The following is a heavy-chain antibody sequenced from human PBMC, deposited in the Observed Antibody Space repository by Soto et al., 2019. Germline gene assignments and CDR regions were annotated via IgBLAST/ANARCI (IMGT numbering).Heavy chain of an antibody. CDR3: ARVKGSGYDPRTGKKKTNWFDP. V-gene: IGHV4-34*01. CDR2: INHSGST. CDR1: GGSFSGYY. Sequence: PSETLSLTCAVYGGSFSGYYWSWIRQPPGKGLEWIGEINHSGSTNYNPSLKSRVTISVDTSKNQFSLKLSSVTAADTAVYYCARVKGSGYDPRTGKKKTNWFDPWGQGTLVTVSS. J-gene: IGHJ5*02. D-gene: IGHD5-12*01.